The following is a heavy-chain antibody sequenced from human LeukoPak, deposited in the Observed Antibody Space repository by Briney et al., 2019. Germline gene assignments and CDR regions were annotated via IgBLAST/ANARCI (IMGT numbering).Heavy chain of an antibody. CDR3: AKGYYDFWSGFPPSLYFDY. Sequence: GGSLRLSCAASGFIVSGDFMSWVRQAPGKGLEWVSVIYSDGSTYYADSVKGRFTISRDNSKNTLYLQMNSLRAEDTAVYYCAKGYYDFWSGFPPSLYFDYWGQGTLVTVSS. J-gene: IGHJ4*02. V-gene: IGHV3-53*01. CDR2: IYSDGST. CDR1: GFIVSGDF. D-gene: IGHD3-3*01.